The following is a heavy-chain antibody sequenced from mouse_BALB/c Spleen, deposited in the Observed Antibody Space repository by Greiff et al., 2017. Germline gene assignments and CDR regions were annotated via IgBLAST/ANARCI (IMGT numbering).Heavy chain of an antibody. CDR1: GFTFSDYY. CDR2: ISDGGSYT. V-gene: IGHV5-4*02. Sequence: EVKVVESGGGLVKPGGSLKLSCAASGFTFSDYYMYWVRQTPEKRLEWVATISDGGSYTYYPDSVKGRFTISRDNAKNNLYLQMSSLKSEDTAMYYCARELLYAMDYWGQGTSVTVSS. D-gene: IGHD1-1*01. J-gene: IGHJ4*01. CDR3: ARELLYAMDY.